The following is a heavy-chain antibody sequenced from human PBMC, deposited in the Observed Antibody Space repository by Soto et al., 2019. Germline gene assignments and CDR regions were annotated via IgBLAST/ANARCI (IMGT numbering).Heavy chain of an antibody. CDR2: IYYSGST. Sequence: PSETLSLTCTVSGGSISMCGYYWSWIRQHPGKCLEWIGYIYYSGSTYCNPSLKSRVTISVDTSKNQFSLKLSSVTAAETAVYYCASGAGPQFDDWGQGTLVNVSS. CDR3: ASGAGPQFDD. D-gene: IGHD3-10*01. V-gene: IGHV4-31*03. J-gene: IGHJ4*02. CDR1: GGSISMCGYY.